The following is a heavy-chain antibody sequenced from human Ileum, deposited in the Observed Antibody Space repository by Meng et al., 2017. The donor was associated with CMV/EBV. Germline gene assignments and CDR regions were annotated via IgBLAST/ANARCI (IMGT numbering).Heavy chain of an antibody. J-gene: IGHJ4*02. D-gene: IGHD2-2*01. CDR2: ISGSDSAT. V-gene: IGHV3-23*01. CDR3: AKGSPGYCSTNTCLNFVDH. CDR1: GFTFSSYA. Sequence: GGSLRLSCAASGFTFSSYAMSWVRQAPGKGLEWVSSISGSDSATYYADSVKGRFTISRDSSRNTLYLQMNGLRAEDTAVYYCAKGSPGYCSTNTCLNFVDHWGQGTLVTVSS.